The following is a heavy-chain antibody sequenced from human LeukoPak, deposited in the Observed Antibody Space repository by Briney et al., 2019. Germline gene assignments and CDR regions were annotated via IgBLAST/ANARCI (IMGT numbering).Heavy chain of an antibody. J-gene: IGHJ4*02. CDR1: GGSISSSSYY. Sequence: SETLSLTCTVSGGSISSSSYYWGWIRQPPGKGLEWIGSIYYSGSTYYNPSLKSRVTISVDTSKNQFSLKLSSVTAADTAVYYCARTQVTTVTYPFDYWGRGTLVTVSS. D-gene: IGHD4-17*01. V-gene: IGHV4-39*07. CDR3: ARTQVTTVTYPFDY. CDR2: IYYSGST.